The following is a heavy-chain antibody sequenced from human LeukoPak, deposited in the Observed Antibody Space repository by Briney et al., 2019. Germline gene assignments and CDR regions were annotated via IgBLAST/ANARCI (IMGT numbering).Heavy chain of an antibody. J-gene: IGHJ5*02. D-gene: IGHD3-10*01. CDR1: GYTFTSYY. CDR3: ARDKGEGSGPEGDWLDP. V-gene: IGHV1-46*01. Sequence: ASVKVSCKASGYTFTSYYMHWVRQAPGQGLEWMGIINPSGGSTSYAQKFQGRVTMTRDTSTSTVYMELSSLRSEDTAVYYCARDKGEGSGPEGDWLDPWGQGTLVTVSS. CDR2: INPSGGST.